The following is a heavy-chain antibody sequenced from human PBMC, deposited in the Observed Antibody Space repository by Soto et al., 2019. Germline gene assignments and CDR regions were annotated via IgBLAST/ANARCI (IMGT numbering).Heavy chain of an antibody. V-gene: IGHV4-34*01. CDR3: ARVPSGYDYDYYYYGMDV. J-gene: IGHJ6*02. CDR1: GGSFSGYY. CDR2: INHSGST. D-gene: IGHD5-12*01. Sequence: SEPLSLTCAVYGGSFSGYYWSWIRQPPGKGLEWIGEINHSGSTNYNTSLKSRVTISVDTSKNQFSLKLSSVTAADTAVYYCARVPSGYDYDYYYYGMDVWGQGTTVT.